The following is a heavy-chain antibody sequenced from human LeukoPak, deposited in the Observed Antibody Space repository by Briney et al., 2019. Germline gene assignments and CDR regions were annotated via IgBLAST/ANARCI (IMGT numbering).Heavy chain of an antibody. CDR3: ARAGIAVAVYNWFDP. J-gene: IGHJ5*02. CDR1: GFALKSYS. D-gene: IGHD6-19*01. CDR2: ISSTSAYI. V-gene: IGHV3-21*01. Sequence: GGSLRLSCAGSGFALKSYSLSWVRQAPGKGLEWVSSISSTSAYIYYADSVKGRFTISRDNVDNVVYLQMNSLGAEDTAVYYCARAGIAVAVYNWFDPWGQGTLVTVSS.